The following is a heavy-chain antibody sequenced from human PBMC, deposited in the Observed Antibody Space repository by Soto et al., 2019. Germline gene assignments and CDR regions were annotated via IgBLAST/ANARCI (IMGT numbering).Heavy chain of an antibody. CDR2: IDPRDSHT. D-gene: IGHD3-16*02. J-gene: IGHJ6*02. CDR1: GYSFTNYW. CDR3: ARRYSTSSFMDV. Sequence: GESLKISCKGSGYSFTNYWISWVRQMPGKRLEWMGEIDPRDSHTNYSPSFQGHVTLSIDKSNNTAYLKWGRLRASDTAMYYCARRYSTSSFMDVWGQGTTVTVSS. V-gene: IGHV5-10-1*01.